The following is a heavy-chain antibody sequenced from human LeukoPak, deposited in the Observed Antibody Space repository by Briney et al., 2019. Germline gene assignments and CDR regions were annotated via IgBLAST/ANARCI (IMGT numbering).Heavy chain of an antibody. CDR1: GFTFSDYY. Sequence: GGSLRLSCAASGFTFSDYYMSWIRQAPGKGLEWVAVISYDGSNKYYADSVKGRFTISRDNSKNTLYLQMNSLRAEDTAVYYCARVSSRRWLQSQHLDYWGQGTLVTVSS. V-gene: IGHV3-30*01. CDR2: ISYDGSNK. CDR3: ARVSSRRWLQSQHLDY. D-gene: IGHD5-24*01. J-gene: IGHJ4*02.